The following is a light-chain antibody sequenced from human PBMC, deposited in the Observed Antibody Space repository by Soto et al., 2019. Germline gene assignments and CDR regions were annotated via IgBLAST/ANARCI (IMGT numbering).Light chain of an antibody. CDR1: QDVVIN. CDR2: AAS. CDR3: QQSRTTAYT. Sequence: DIDMTQAPSSLSASVGDRVTITCRPGQDVVINLNWYQQKPGKAPRLLIYAASSLQSGVPSRFSGSGSGTTFTLTITDLQPEDVATYYCQQSRTTAYTFAQGTKVEIK. V-gene: IGKV1-39*01. J-gene: IGKJ2*01.